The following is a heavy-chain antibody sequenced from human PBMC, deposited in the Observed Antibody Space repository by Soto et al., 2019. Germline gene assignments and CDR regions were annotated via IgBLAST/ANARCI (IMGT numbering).Heavy chain of an antibody. J-gene: IGHJ6*02. CDR2: IKQDGSEK. Sequence: PGGSLRLSCAASGFTFSSYWMSWVRQAPGKGLEWVANIKQDGSEKYYVDSVKGRFTISRDNAKNSLYLQMNSLRAEDTAVYYCARGGKFSSGWQIYYYYYGMDVWGQGTTVTVSS. V-gene: IGHV3-7*05. D-gene: IGHD6-25*01. CDR1: GFTFSSYW. CDR3: ARGGKFSSGWQIYYYYYGMDV.